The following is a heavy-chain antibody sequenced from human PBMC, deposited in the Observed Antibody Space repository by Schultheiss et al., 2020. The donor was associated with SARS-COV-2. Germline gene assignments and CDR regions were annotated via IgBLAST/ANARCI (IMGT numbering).Heavy chain of an antibody. D-gene: IGHD1-26*01. V-gene: IGHV4-59*08. CDR3: ARAWEESYGMDV. CDR1: GGSFSGYY. CDR2: IYYSGST. Sequence: SETLSLTCAVYGGSFSGYYWSWIRQPPGKGLEWIGYIYYSGSTNYNPSLKSRVTISVDTSKNQFSLKLSSVTAADTAVYYCARAWEESYGMDVWGQGTTVTVSS. J-gene: IGHJ6*02.